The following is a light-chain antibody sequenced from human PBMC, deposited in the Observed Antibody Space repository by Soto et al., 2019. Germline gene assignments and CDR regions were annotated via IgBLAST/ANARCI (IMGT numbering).Light chain of an antibody. J-gene: IGLJ1*01. V-gene: IGLV2-14*01. CDR1: SSDEGGYKY. CDR3: SSYTSSSTLVV. Sequence: QSALTQPASVSGSPGQSISISCTGTSSDEGGYKYVSWYQRHPDKAPELMIYEVSNRPSGVSNRFSGSKSGNTASLTSSGLQAEDEADYYCSSYTSSSTLVVFGTGAKVTVL. CDR2: EVS.